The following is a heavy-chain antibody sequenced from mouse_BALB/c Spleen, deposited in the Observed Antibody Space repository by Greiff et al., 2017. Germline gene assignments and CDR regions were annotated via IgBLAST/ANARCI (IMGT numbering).Heavy chain of an antibody. CDR1: GYTFTDYN. J-gene: IGHJ2*01. D-gene: IGHD2-4*01. CDR3: ASEITTEGASYFDY. Sequence: EVQLQQSGPELVKPGASVKISCKASGYTFTDYNMHWVKQSHGKSLEWIGYIYPYNGGTGYNQKFKSKATLTVDNSSSTAYMELRSLTSEDSAVYYGASEITTEGASYFDYWGQGTTLTVSS. V-gene: IGHV1S29*02. CDR2: IYPYNGGT.